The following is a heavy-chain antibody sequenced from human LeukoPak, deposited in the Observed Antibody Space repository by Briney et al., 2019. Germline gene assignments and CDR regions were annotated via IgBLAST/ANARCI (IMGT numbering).Heavy chain of an antibody. CDR3: ARESYYYDSSGYRGYYYYGMDV. CDR1: GFTFSSYW. V-gene: IGHV3-7*04. J-gene: IGHJ6*02. D-gene: IGHD3-22*01. CDR2: IKQDGSEK. Sequence: WGSLRLSCAASGFTFSSYWMSWVRQAPGKGLEWVANIKQDGSEKYYVDSVKGRFTISRDNAKNSPYLQMNSLRAEDTAVYYCARESYYYDSSGYRGYYYYGMDVWGQGTTVTDSS.